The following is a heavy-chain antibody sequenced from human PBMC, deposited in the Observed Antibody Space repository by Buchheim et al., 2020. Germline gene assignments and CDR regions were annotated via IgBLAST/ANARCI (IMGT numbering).Heavy chain of an antibody. J-gene: IGHJ6*02. V-gene: IGHV7-4-1*02. D-gene: IGHD6-19*01. Sequence: QVQLVQSGSELKKPGASVKVSCKASGYTFTSYAMNWVRQAPGQGLEWMGWINTNTGNPTYAQGFTGRFVFSLDTPVSTAYLQISSLKAEDTAVYYCARGPFPGQWLVLGYYYYGMDVWGQGTT. CDR3: ARGPFPGQWLVLGYYYYGMDV. CDR1: GYTFTSYA. CDR2: INTNTGNP.